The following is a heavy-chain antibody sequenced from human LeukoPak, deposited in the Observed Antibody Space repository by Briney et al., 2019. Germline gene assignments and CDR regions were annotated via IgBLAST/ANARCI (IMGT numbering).Heavy chain of an antibody. Sequence: PGGSLRLSCAASGFTFSSYWMHWVRQAPGKGLVWVARSKSDGTTTSYVDSVKGRFTISRDNAKNTLYLQMNSLRAEDTAVYYCARGRGNYWGQGTLVTVSS. CDR1: GFTFSSYW. CDR2: SKSDGTTT. J-gene: IGHJ4*02. V-gene: IGHV3-74*01. D-gene: IGHD3-10*01. CDR3: ARGRGNY.